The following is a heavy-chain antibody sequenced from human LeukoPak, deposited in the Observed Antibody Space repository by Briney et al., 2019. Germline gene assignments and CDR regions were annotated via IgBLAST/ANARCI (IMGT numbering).Heavy chain of an antibody. V-gene: IGHV1-18*01. J-gene: IGHJ4*02. D-gene: IGHD3-3*01. CDR2: ISAYNGNT. CDR1: GYTFTSYG. Sequence: ASVKVSCKASGYTFTSYGISWVRQAPGQGLEWMGWISAYNGNTNYAQKLQGRVTMTTDTSTSTAYMELRGLRSDDTAVYYCARSRNYDFWSGPNDYWGQGTLVTVSS. CDR3: ARSRNYDFWSGPNDY.